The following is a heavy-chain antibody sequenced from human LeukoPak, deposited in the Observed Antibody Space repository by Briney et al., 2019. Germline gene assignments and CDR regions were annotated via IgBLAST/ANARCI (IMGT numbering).Heavy chain of an antibody. CDR3: WLEKVVAAYFDS. J-gene: IGHJ4*02. Sequence: PSETLSLTCTVSGGSISSTGSFWGWIRQPPGKGLEWIGSIYSGGITYYNPSLKSLVTISEDTSKNQFSLKMTSMTAADTAIYYCWLEKVVAAYFDSWGQGTLVTVSS. V-gene: IGHV4-39*07. D-gene: IGHD2-15*01. CDR2: IYSGGIT. CDR1: GGSISSTGSF.